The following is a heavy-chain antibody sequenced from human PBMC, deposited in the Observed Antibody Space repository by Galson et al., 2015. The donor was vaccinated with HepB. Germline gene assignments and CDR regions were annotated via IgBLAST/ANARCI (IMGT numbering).Heavy chain of an antibody. J-gene: IGHJ3*02. D-gene: IGHD3-10*01. CDR1: GYTFTSYA. V-gene: IGHV1-3*01. CDR3: ASGSGWTRAFDI. Sequence: SVKVSCKASGYTFTSYAIHWVRQAPGQRLECMGWINAGNGNTKYSQKFQGRVTITRDTSASTAYMELSSLRSEDTAVYYCASGSGWTRAFDIWGQGTTVTVSS. CDR2: INAGNGNT.